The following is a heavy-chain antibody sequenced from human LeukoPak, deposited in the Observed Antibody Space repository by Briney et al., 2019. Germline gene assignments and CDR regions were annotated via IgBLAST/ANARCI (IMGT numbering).Heavy chain of an antibody. CDR1: GGTFSSYA. CDR3: ARSLCSSSSCPIDY. Sequence: ASVKVSCKASGGTFSSYAISWVRQAPGQGLEWMGGIIPIFGTANYAQKFQGRVTITADESTSTAYMELSSLRSEDTAVYYCARSLCSSSSCPIDYWGQGTLVTVSS. V-gene: IGHV1-69*01. J-gene: IGHJ4*02. D-gene: IGHD2-2*01. CDR2: IIPIFGTA.